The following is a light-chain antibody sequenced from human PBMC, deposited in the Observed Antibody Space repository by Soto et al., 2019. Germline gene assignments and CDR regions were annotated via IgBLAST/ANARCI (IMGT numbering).Light chain of an antibody. Sequence: QSVLTQPASVSGSPGQSITISCTGTSRDVGGYNYVSWYQQHPGKAPKLMIYEVSNRPSGVSNRFSGSKSGNTASLTISGLQAEDEADYYCSSYTSSSTHVVFGGGTKVTVL. CDR1: SRDVGGYNY. J-gene: IGLJ2*01. CDR3: SSYTSSSTHVV. V-gene: IGLV2-14*01. CDR2: EVS.